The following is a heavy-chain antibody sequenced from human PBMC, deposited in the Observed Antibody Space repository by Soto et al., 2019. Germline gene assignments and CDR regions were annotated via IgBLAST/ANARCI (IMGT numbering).Heavy chain of an antibody. D-gene: IGHD5-12*01. CDR1: GYTFTSYD. Sequence: QVQLVQSGAEVKKPGASVKVSCKASGYTFTSYDINWVRQATGQGLEWMGWMNPNSGNTGYAQKFKGRCTMTTNTSVSTAYMELSSLRSEDTAVYYCARIIGGYCGYDGYWYFDLWGRGTLVTVSS. CDR3: ARIIGGYCGYDGYWYFDL. CDR2: MNPNSGNT. J-gene: IGHJ2*01. V-gene: IGHV1-8*01.